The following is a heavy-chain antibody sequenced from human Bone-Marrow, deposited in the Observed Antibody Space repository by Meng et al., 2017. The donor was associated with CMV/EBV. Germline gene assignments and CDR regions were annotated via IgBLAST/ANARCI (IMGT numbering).Heavy chain of an antibody. CDR1: GGSISSSSYY. CDR2: IYYSGST. V-gene: IGHV4-30-4*08. D-gene: IGHD1-26*01. CDR3: ARDRRGELVDY. Sequence: SETLSLTCTVSGGSISSSSYYWGWIRQPPGKGLEWIGYIYYSGSTYYNPSLKSRVTISVDTSKNQFSLKLSSVTAADTAVYYCARDRRGELVDYWGQGTLVTVSS. J-gene: IGHJ4*02.